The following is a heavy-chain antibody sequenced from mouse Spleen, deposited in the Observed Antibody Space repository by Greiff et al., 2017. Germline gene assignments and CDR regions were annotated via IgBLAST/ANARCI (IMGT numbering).Heavy chain of an antibody. V-gene: IGHV1-18*01. CDR1: GYTFTDYN. CDR2: INPNNGGT. J-gene: IGHJ4*01. Sequence: EVQLQQSGPELVKPGASVKIPCKASGYTFTDYNMDWVKQSHGKSLEWIGDINPNNGGTIYNQKFKGKATLTVDKSSSTAYMELRSLTSEDTAVYYCASSPWGRDAMDYWGQGTSVTVSS. D-gene: IGHD3-3*01. CDR3: ASSPWGRDAMDY.